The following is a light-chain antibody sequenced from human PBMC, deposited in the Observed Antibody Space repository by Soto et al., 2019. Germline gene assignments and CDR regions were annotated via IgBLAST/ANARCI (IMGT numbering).Light chain of an antibody. V-gene: IGKV3-11*01. CDR1: QGVSSY. J-gene: IGKJ4*01. CDR3: QQRSNWLT. Sequence: EIVMTQSPDALSVSPGERATLSCRASQGVSSYLAWYQQKPGQAPRLLIHDASNRATGIPARFSGSGSGTDFTLTISSLESEDFAVYYCQQRSNWLTFGGGTKVDIK. CDR2: DAS.